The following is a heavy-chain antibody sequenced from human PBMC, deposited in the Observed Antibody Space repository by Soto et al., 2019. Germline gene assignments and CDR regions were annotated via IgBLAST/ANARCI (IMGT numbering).Heavy chain of an antibody. CDR1: GFTFSIYS. D-gene: IGHD1-26*01. J-gene: IGHJ4*02. CDR2: ISSSSSYI. CDR3: AKVRRWEDYFDY. V-gene: IGHV3-21*01. Sequence: GGSLRLSCVASGFTFSIYSMNWFRQAPGKGLEWVSSISSSSSYIYYADSVKGRFTISRDNAKNSLYLQMNSLRAEDTAVYYCAKVRRWEDYFDYWGQGTPVTVSS.